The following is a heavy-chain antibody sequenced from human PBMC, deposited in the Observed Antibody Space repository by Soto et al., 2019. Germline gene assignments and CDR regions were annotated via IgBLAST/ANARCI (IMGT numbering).Heavy chain of an antibody. CDR2: IYYSGST. CDR1: GGSISSGGYS. CDR3: ARKGGYCSGGSCYSWFDP. D-gene: IGHD2-15*01. J-gene: IGHJ5*02. V-gene: IGHV4-31*03. Sequence: QVQLQESGPGLVKPSQTLSLTCTVSGGSISSGGYSWSWIRQHPGKGLEWIGYIYYSGSTYYNPSLTSRVTISVDTSKNQFALKLSSVAAADTAVYYCARKGGYCSGGSCYSWFDPWGQGTLVTVSS.